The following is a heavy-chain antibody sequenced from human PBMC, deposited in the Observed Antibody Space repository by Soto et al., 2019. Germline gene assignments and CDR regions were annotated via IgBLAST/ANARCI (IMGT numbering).Heavy chain of an antibody. CDR3: SRVERGLPWY. J-gene: IGHJ4*02. CDR1: GFTFGDYA. CDR2: IRSKAYGGTT. V-gene: IGHV3-49*03. Sequence: PGGSLRLSCTASGFTFGDYAMSWFRQAPGKGLEWVGFIRSKAYGGTTEYAASVKGRFTISRDDSKSIAYLQMNSLKTEDTAVFYCSRVERGLPWYWGRGTLVTVSS. D-gene: IGHD1-1*01.